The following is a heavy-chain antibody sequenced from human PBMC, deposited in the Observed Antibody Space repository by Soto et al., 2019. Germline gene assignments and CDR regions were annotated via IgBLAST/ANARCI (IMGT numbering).Heavy chain of an antibody. V-gene: IGHV3-23*01. CDR1: GFTFSSYA. J-gene: IGHJ4*02. CDR3: AKVGSSSSVNY. D-gene: IGHD6-6*01. Sequence: GGSLRLSCAAPGFTFSSYAMSWVRQAPGKGLEWVSAISGSGGSTYYADSVKGRFTISRDNSKSTLYLQMNSLRAVDTAVYYCAKVGSSSSVNYWGQGTLVTVSS. CDR2: ISGSGGST.